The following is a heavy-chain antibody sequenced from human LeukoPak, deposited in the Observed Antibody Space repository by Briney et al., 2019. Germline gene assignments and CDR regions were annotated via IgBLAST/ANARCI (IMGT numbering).Heavy chain of an antibody. CDR2: FDPEDGET. D-gene: IGHD2-21*02. CDR1: GYTLTELS. Sequence: VASVKVSCKVSGYTLTELSMHWVRQAPGKGLEWMGGFDPEDGETIYAQKFQGRVTMTEDTSTDTAYMELSSLRSEDTAVYYCARDTTPYCGGDCYSDYWGQGTLVTVSS. CDR3: ARDTTPYCGGDCYSDY. V-gene: IGHV1-24*01. J-gene: IGHJ4*02.